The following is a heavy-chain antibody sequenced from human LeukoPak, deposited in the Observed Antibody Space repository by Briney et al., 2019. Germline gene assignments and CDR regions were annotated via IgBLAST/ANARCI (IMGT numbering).Heavy chain of an antibody. CDR3: ARVADIVVVPAAPASSAFDI. V-gene: IGHV1-69*13. Sequence: ASVKVSCKASGGTFSSYAISWVRQAPGQGLEWMGGIIPIFGTANYAQKFQGRVTIIADESTSTAYMELSSLRSEDTAVYYCARVADIVVVPAAPASSAFDIWGQGTMVTVSS. J-gene: IGHJ3*02. CDR2: IIPIFGTA. CDR1: GGTFSSYA. D-gene: IGHD2-2*01.